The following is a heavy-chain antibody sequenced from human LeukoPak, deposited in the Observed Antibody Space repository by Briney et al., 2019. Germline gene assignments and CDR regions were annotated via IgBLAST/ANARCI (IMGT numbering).Heavy chain of an antibody. Sequence: SQTLSLTCAVSGGSISSGGYSWSWIRQPPGKGLEGIGYIYHSGSTYYNPSLKSRVTISVDRSKNQFSLKLSSVTAADTAVYYCARAYGSGRSYYFDYWGQGTLVTVSS. CDR1: GGSISSGGYS. CDR2: IYHSGST. V-gene: IGHV4-30-2*01. CDR3: ARAYGSGRSYYFDY. J-gene: IGHJ4*02. D-gene: IGHD3-10*01.